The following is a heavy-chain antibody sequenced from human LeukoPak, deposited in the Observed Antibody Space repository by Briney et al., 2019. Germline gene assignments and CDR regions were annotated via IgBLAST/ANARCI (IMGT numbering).Heavy chain of an antibody. CDR3: ARVSWYSGYEGDAFDI. Sequence: GESLKISCKGSGYSFTSYWIGWVRQMPGKGLEWMGIIYPGDSDTRYGPSFQGQVTISADKSISTAYLQWSNLKTSDTAMYYCARVSWYSGYEGDAFDIWGQGTMVTVSS. CDR1: GYSFTSYW. CDR2: IYPGDSDT. D-gene: IGHD5-12*01. J-gene: IGHJ3*02. V-gene: IGHV5-51*01.